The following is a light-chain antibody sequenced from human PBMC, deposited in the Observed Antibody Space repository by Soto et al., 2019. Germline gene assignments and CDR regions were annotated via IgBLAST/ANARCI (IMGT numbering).Light chain of an antibody. Sequence: EIVLTQSPATLSLSPGESATLSCRASQSVSSYLAWYQQKLGQAPRLLIYDASNRATGIPARFSGSGSGTDFTLTITSLEPEDFAVYYCQQRSNWPLTFAGGTKVEIK. CDR3: QQRSNWPLT. CDR1: QSVSSY. CDR2: DAS. V-gene: IGKV3-11*01. J-gene: IGKJ4*01.